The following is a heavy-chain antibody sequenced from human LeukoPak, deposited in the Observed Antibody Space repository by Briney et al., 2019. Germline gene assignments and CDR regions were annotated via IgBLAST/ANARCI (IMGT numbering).Heavy chain of an antibody. CDR2: IYYSGST. CDR1: GGSISSYY. Sequence: PSETLSLTCTVSGGSISSYYWSWIRQPPGKGLEWIGYIYYSGSTNYNPSLKSRVTISVDTSKNQFSLKLSSVSAADTAVYYCARRGNGYYYYGMDVWGQGTTVTVSS. CDR3: ARRGNGYYYYGMDV. J-gene: IGHJ6*02. V-gene: IGHV4-59*08. D-gene: IGHD2-8*01.